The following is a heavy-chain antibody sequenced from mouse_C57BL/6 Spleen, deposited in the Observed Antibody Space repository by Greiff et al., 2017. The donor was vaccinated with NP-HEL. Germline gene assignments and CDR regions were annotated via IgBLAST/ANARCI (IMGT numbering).Heavy chain of an antibody. J-gene: IGHJ4*01. CDR2: ISNGGGST. Sequence: DVMLVESGGGLVQPGGSLKLSCAASGFTFSDYYMYWVRQTPEKRLEWVAYISNGGGSTYYPDTVKGRFTISRDNAKNTLYLQMSHLKSEDTAMYYCARGGYYQYYYAMDYWGQGTSVTVSS. CDR3: ARGGYYQYYYAMDY. V-gene: IGHV5-12*01. CDR1: GFTFSDYY. D-gene: IGHD2-3*01.